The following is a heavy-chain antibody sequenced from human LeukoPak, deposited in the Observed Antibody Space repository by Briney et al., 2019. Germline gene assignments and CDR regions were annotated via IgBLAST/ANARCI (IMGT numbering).Heavy chain of an antibody. V-gene: IGHV3-30*03. Sequence: GGSLRLSCAASGFTFSSYGMHWVRQAPGKGLEWVAVISYDGSNKYYADSVKGRFTISRDNSKNTLYLQMNSLRAEDTAVYYCARVWHLPEVDYWGQGTLVTVSS. CDR1: GFTFSSYG. CDR3: ARVWHLPEVDY. D-gene: IGHD3-16*01. J-gene: IGHJ4*02. CDR2: ISYDGSNK.